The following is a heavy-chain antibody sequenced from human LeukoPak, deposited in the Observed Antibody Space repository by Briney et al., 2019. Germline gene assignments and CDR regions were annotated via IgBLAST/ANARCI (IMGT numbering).Heavy chain of an antibody. Sequence: GGSLRLSCAASGFTFSSYAMTWVRQAPGKGLEWVSVISGSGGSTYYADSVKGRFTISRDNSKNTLYLQMNSLRAEDTAVYYCARDGITMVRGVDAFDIWGQGTMVTVSS. D-gene: IGHD3-10*01. V-gene: IGHV3-23*01. CDR3: ARDGITMVRGVDAFDI. CDR2: ISGSGGST. J-gene: IGHJ3*02. CDR1: GFTFSSYA.